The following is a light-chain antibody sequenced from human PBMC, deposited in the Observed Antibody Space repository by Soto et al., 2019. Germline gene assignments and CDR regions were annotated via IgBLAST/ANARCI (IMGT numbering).Light chain of an antibody. CDR1: QSISSN. J-gene: IGKJ2*01. Sequence: EIVMTQSPATLSVSPGERATLSCRANQSISSNLAWYQQKPGQAPRLLIYNASTRATGIPARFSGSGSGTEFTLTISSLQSEDFAVYYCQQYNNWPPRYTFGQGTKVDIK. CDR3: QQYNNWPPRYT. V-gene: IGKV3-15*01. CDR2: NAS.